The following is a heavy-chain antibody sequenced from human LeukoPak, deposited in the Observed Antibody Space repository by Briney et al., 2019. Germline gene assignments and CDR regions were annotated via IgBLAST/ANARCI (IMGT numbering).Heavy chain of an antibody. Sequence: SETLSLTCTVSGGSIRSSYYYWGWLRQPPGTGLECIGHIYYSGSTYYNPSLKSRVTISVDTSKNQFSLKLSSVTAADTAVYYCARGRGVPYYYDSSGHYPADYWGQGALVTVSS. D-gene: IGHD3-22*01. CDR2: IYYSGST. V-gene: IGHV4-30-4*01. J-gene: IGHJ4*02. CDR3: ARGRGVPYYYDSSGHYPADY. CDR1: GGSIRSSYYY.